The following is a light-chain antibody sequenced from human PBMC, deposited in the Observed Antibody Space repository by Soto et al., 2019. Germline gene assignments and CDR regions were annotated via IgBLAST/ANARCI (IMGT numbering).Light chain of an antibody. J-gene: IGLJ2*01. CDR3: NSYTSSSTLVL. CDR2: DVS. Sequence: QSALTQPASVSGSPGQSITISSTGTSSDIGAYNYVSWYQQHPGKAPKLMIYDVSDRPSGVSNRFSGSKSGNTASLTISGLQAEDEADYYCNSYTSSSTLVLFGGGTTLTVL. CDR1: SSDIGAYNY. V-gene: IGLV2-14*01.